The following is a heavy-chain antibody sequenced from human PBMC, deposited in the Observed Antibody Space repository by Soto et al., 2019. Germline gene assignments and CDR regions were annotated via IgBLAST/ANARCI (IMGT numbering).Heavy chain of an antibody. J-gene: IGHJ4*02. V-gene: IGHV4-31*03. Sequence: SETLSLTCTVSGGSISSGGYYWSWIRQHPGKCLEWIGYIYYSGSTYYNPSLKSRVTISVDTSKNQFSLKLSSVTAADTAVYYCARDGTNMAYCSGGSCSAPAIDYWGQGTLVTVYS. D-gene: IGHD2-15*01. CDR2: IYYSGST. CDR3: ARDGTNMAYCSGGSCSAPAIDY. CDR1: GGSISSGGYY.